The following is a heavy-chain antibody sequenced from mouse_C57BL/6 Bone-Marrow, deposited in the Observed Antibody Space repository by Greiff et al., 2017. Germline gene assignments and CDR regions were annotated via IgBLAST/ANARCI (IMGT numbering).Heavy chain of an antibody. CDR1: GFSFNTYA. CDR2: IRSKSNNYAT. J-gene: IGHJ3*01. V-gene: IGHV10-1*01. Sequence: EVKLVESGGGLVQPKGSLKLSCPASGFSFNTYAMNWVRQAPGKGLEWVARIRSKSNNYATYYADSVKDRFTISRDDSESMLYLQMNNLKTEDTAMYYCVRGVYGSSSFAYWGQGTLVTVSA. D-gene: IGHD1-1*01. CDR3: VRGVYGSSSFAY.